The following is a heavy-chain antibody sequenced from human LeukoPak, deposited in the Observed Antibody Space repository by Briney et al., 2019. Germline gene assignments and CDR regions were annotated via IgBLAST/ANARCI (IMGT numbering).Heavy chain of an antibody. CDR1: GYTFTSYG. V-gene: IGHV1-18*01. CDR2: ISAYSGNT. D-gene: IGHD3-22*01. Sequence: ASVKVSCKASGYTFTSYGISWVRQAPGQGLEWMGWISAYSGNTNYAQELQGRVTMTTDTSTSTAYMELRSLRSDDTAVYYCARDVYYDSSGYYDYWGQGTLVTVSS. J-gene: IGHJ4*02. CDR3: ARDVYYDSSGYYDY.